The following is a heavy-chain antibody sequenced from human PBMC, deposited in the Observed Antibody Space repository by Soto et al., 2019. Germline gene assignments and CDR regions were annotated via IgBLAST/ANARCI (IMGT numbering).Heavy chain of an antibody. J-gene: IGHJ6*02. D-gene: IGHD3-10*01. CDR2: ISGSGGST. V-gene: IGHV3-23*01. Sequence: PGGSLRLSCAASGFTFSSYAMSWVRQAPGKGLEWVSAISGSGGSTYYADSVKGRFTISRDNSKNTLYLQMNSLRAEDTAVYYCAKDLRRYYYGSGSRIGYYYYYGMDVWGQGTTVTVSS. CDR1: GFTFSSYA. CDR3: AKDLRRYYYGSGSRIGYYYYYGMDV.